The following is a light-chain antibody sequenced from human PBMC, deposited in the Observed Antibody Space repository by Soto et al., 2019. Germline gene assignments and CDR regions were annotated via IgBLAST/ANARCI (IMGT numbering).Light chain of an antibody. Sequence: QSVLTQPPSASGTPGQRVTISCSGSSSNIGSNYVYWYQQLPGTAPKLLIYSNNQRPSGVPDRFSGSKSGTSASLAISGLRSEDEDDYYCAAWDDSLSGVVFGGGTKLTVL. V-gene: IGLV1-47*02. CDR1: SSNIGSNY. CDR2: SNN. J-gene: IGLJ2*01. CDR3: AAWDDSLSGVV.